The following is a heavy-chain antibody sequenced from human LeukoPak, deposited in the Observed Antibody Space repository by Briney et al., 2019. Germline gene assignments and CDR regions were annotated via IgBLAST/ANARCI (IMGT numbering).Heavy chain of an antibody. CDR2: CGNS. D-gene: IGHD4/OR15-4a*01. J-gene: IGHJ4*02. Sequence: SETLSHTRTGSGASISSGGYHWSGLRQPPRKGLECIGYCGNSGYNTSLISRVTISQDTPKNQLYLPLTSVTAADTAVYFCATFYGGRGGSGYWGEGTLVSVSS. V-gene: IGHV4-30-4*01. CDR3: ATFYGGRGGSGY. CDR1: GASISSGGYH.